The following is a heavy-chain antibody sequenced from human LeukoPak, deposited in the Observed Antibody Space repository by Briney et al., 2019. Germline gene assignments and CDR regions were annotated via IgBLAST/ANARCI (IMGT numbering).Heavy chain of an antibody. D-gene: IGHD3-10*01. CDR1: GGSISSTTYY. J-gene: IGHJ6*02. CDR2: IYYSGST. CDR3: QGYVSGVRGGYYYYGMDV. Sequence: SETLSLTCIVSGGSISSTTYYWGWIRQPPGTRLEWIGSIYYSGSTYYNPSLKSRVTISVDTSKNQFSLKLSSVTAADTAVYYCQGYVSGVRGGYYYYGMDVWGQGTTVTVSS. V-gene: IGHV4-39*01.